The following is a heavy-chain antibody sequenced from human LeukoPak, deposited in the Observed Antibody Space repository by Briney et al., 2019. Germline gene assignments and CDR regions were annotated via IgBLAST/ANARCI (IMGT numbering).Heavy chain of an antibody. CDR1: GYTFTCYY. V-gene: IGHV1-2*02. CDR2: INPNSGGT. CDR3: ARGQYDFWSGYFRRYYYYYMDV. D-gene: IGHD3-3*01. Sequence: ASVKVSCKASGYTFTCYYMHWVRQAPGQGLEWMGWINPNSGGTNYAQKFQGRVTITRNTSISTAYMELSSLRSEDTAVYYCARGQYDFWSGYFRRYYYYYMDVWGKGTTVTVSS. J-gene: IGHJ6*03.